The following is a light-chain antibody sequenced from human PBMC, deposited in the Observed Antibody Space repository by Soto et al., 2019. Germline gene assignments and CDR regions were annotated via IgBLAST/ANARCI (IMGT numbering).Light chain of an antibody. CDR3: QVWDGSSDHEEWV. J-gene: IGLJ3*02. CDR2: DDS. CDR1: NIGSKS. V-gene: IGLV3-21*02. Sequence: SYELTQPPSLSLAPGQTATITCGGNNIGSKSVHWYQHKPGQAPVLVVYDDSDRPSGIPERFSGSNSGNTAALTISRVEAGDEADYYCQVWDGSSDHEEWVFGGGIKLTVL.